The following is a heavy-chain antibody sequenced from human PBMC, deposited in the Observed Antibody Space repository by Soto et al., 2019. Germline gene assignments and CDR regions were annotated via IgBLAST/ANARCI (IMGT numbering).Heavy chain of an antibody. CDR3: ARSELSGYYYFYYGMDV. J-gene: IGHJ6*02. Sequence: GGSLRLSCAASGFTFSTYEMNWVRQAPGKGLEWVSYISSSGSTMYYADSVKGRFAISRDNAKDSLYLQMNSLRAEDTAVYYCARSELSGYYYFYYGMDVWGRGTTVTVSS. CDR2: ISSSGSTM. CDR1: GFTFSTYE. V-gene: IGHV3-48*03. D-gene: IGHD3-3*01.